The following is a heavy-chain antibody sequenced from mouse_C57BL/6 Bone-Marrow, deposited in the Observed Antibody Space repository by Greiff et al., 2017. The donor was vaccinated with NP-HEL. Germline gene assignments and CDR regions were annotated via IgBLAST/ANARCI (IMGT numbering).Heavy chain of an antibody. CDR2: IRLKSDNYAT. V-gene: IGHV6-3*01. CDR3: TGGYYGSRFAY. Sequence: EVKLQESGGGLVQPGGSMKLSCVASGFTFSNYWMNWVRQSPEKGLEWVAQIRLKSDNYATHYAESVKGRFTISRDDSKSSVYLQMNNLRAEDTGIYYCTGGYYGSRFAYWGQGTLVTVSA. D-gene: IGHD1-1*01. CDR1: GFTFSNYW. J-gene: IGHJ3*01.